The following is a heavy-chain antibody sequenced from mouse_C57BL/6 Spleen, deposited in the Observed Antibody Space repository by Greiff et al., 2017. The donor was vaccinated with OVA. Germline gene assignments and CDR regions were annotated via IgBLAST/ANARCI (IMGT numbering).Heavy chain of an antibody. CDR2: ISYSGST. Sequence: EVKLMESGPGLAKPSQTLSLTCSVTGYSITSDYWNWIRQFPGNKLEYMGYISYSGSTYYNPYLKSRISITRNTSKNQYYLQLNSVTTEDTATYYCARGWYSEGFDYWGQGTTLTVSS. CDR1: GYSITSDY. J-gene: IGHJ2*01. CDR3: ARGWYSEGFDY. V-gene: IGHV3-8*01. D-gene: IGHD1-1*02.